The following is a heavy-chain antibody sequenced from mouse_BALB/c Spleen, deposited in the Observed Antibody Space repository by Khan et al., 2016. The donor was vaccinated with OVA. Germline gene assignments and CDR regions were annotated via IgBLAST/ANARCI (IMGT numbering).Heavy chain of an antibody. CDR1: GYSFTSYY. Sequence: VQLQQSGPELMKPGTSVKISCKASGYSFTSYYIHWVKQSHGKSLEWIGYIDPFNGDTTYNQKFKGKATLTVDKSSSTAYMHLISLTSEDSAVXYCARHGDVAGVAYWGQGTLVTGSA. V-gene: IGHV1S135*01. CDR2: IDPFNGDT. CDR3: ARHGDVAGVAY. J-gene: IGHJ3*01. D-gene: IGHD2-13*01.